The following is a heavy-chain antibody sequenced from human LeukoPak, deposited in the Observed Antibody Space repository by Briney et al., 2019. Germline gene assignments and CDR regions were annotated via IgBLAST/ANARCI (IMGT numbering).Heavy chain of an antibody. V-gene: IGHV4-39*01. CDR3: ARHSGSGSLSRPFDP. D-gene: IGHD3-10*01. J-gene: IGHJ5*02. Sequence: SETLSLTCTVSGDSVSSGTFYWAWLRQPPGKGLEWIATVYYTGSTYYNPSLKSRVTISIDTSKNQFSLKLRSVVAPDTAVYYCARHSGSGSLSRPFDPWGQGTLVTVSS. CDR2: VYYTGST. CDR1: GDSVSSGTFY.